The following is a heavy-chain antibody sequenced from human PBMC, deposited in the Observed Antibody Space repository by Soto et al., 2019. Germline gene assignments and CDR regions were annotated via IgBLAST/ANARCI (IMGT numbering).Heavy chain of an antibody. CDR1: GGSISSGGYY. CDR2: IYYSGST. J-gene: IGHJ6*03. V-gene: IGHV4-31*02. CDR3: ARKDSGYADYVDV. Sequence: PSETLSLTCTVSGGSISSGGYYWSWIRQHPGKGLEWIGYIYYSGSTYYNPSLKSRVTMSVDTSENQFSLRLSSVTAADTAVYYCARKDSGYADYVDVWGKGTTVTFSS. D-gene: IGHD5-12*01.